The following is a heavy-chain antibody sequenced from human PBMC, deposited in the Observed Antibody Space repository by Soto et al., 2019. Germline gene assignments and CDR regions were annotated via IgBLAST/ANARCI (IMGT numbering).Heavy chain of an antibody. CDR3: AEDSAPDIVDYYYYGMDV. CDR2: IVVGSGNT. Sequence: QMQLVQSGPEVKKPGTSVKVSCKASGFTFTSSAVQWVRQARGQRLEWIGWIVVGSGNTNYAQKFQERVTITRDMTTSTAYMELSSLRSEDTAVYYCAEDSAPDIVDYYYYGMDVWGQGTTVTVSS. D-gene: IGHD5-12*01. J-gene: IGHJ6*02. V-gene: IGHV1-58*01. CDR1: GFTFTSSA.